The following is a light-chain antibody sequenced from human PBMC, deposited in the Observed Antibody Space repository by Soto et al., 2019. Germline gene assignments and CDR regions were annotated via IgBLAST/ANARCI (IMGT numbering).Light chain of an antibody. V-gene: IGLV1-40*01. CDR3: QSYDSSLSRV. CDR2: GNS. Sequence: QLVLTQPPSVSGAPGQGVTISCTGSSSNIGAGYDVHWYQQLPGTAPKLLIYGNSNRPSGVPDRFSGSKSGTSASLAITGLQAEDEADYYCQSYDSSLSRVFGGGTKLTVL. CDR1: SSNIGAGYD. J-gene: IGLJ2*01.